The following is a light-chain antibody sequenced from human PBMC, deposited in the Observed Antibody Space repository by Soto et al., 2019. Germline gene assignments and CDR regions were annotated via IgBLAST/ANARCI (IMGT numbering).Light chain of an antibody. CDR1: HTICSR. Sequence: IPLTQSPSTLSGSVGDRVAITCWAIHTICSRFAWYQQKPGKALKLLIYSASTVKSGVPSRISGSGSGTEFTLTISALQPEHCSTYYCQHYKSYSEGFGKGAKGDI. V-gene: IGKV1-5*03. CDR3: QHYKSYSEG. J-gene: IGKJ1*01. CDR2: SAS.